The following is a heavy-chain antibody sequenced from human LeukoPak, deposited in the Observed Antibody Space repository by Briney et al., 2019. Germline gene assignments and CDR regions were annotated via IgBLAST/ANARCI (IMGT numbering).Heavy chain of an antibody. Sequence: KPGESLKISCKGSGYLFTSYWIAWVRQMPGKGLEWMGIIYPADSDTRYSPSFQGQVTISADKSISTAFLRWTSLKASDTAIYYCARGRGTGSPIGPRYFDLWGRGTLVTVSS. J-gene: IGHJ2*01. CDR1: GYLFTSYW. V-gene: IGHV5-51*01. CDR2: IYPADSDT. CDR3: ARGRGTGSPIGPRYFDL. D-gene: IGHD3-10*01.